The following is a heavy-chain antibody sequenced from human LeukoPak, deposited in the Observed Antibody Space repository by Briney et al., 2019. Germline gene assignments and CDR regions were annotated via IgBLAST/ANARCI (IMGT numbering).Heavy chain of an antibody. CDR1: GFTFSSYG. J-gene: IGHJ6*03. V-gene: IGHV3-23*01. CDR3: AKAVGATPMKYYYYYYMDV. CDR2: ISGSGGRT. D-gene: IGHD1-26*01. Sequence: GGSLSLSCAASGFTFSSYGMSWVRQAPGKGLEGVSAISGSGGRTYYADSVKGRFTISRDNSKNTLYLQMNSLRAEDTAVYYGAKAVGATPMKYYYYYYMDVWGKGTTVTISS.